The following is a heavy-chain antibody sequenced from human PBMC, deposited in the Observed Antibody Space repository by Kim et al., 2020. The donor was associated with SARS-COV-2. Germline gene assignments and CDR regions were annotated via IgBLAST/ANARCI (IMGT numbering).Heavy chain of an antibody. CDR2: ISYDGSNK. D-gene: IGHD2-2*01. Sequence: GGSLRLSCAASGFTFSSYGMHWVRQAPGKGLEWVAVISYDGSNKYYADSVKGRFTISRDNSKNTLYLQMNSLRAEDTAVYYCARDLHSSTSSRGFDYWGQGTLVTVSS. CDR1: GFTFSSYG. CDR3: ARDLHSSTSSRGFDY. V-gene: IGHV3-33*05. J-gene: IGHJ4*02.